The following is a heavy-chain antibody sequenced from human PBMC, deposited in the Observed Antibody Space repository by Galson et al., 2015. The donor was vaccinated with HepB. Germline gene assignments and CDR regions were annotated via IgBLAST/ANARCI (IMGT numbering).Heavy chain of an antibody. Sequence: ETLSLTCTVSGGSISSYYWSWIRQPPGKGLEWIGYIYYSGSTNYNPSLKSRVTISVDTSKNQFSLKLSSVTAADTAVYYCASESIAAAGTGFDYWGQGTLVTVSS. CDR3: ASESIAAAGTGFDY. CDR1: GGSISSYY. D-gene: IGHD6-13*01. V-gene: IGHV4-59*01. CDR2: IYYSGST. J-gene: IGHJ4*02.